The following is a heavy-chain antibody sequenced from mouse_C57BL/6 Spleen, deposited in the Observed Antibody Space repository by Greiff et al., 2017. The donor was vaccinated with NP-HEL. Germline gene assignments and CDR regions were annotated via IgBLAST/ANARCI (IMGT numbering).Heavy chain of an antibody. Sequence: QVHVKQSGAELVRPGASVTLSCKASGYTFTDYEMHWVKQTPVHGLEWIGAIDPETGGTAYNQKFKGKAILTADKSSSTAYMELRSLTSEDSAVYYCTRGILRYQAFDVWGTGTTVTVSS. CDR3: TRGILRYQAFDV. CDR2: IDPETGGT. CDR1: GYTFTDYE. J-gene: IGHJ1*03. D-gene: IGHD1-1*01. V-gene: IGHV1-15*01.